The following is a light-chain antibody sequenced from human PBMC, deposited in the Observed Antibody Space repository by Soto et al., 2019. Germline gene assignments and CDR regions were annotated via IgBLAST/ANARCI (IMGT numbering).Light chain of an antibody. CDR2: DAS. CDR1: QGISSY. J-gene: IGKJ1*01. Sequence: IQLTQSPSSLSASVGDRVTITCRASQGISSYLGWYQQKPGKAPNLLIYDASTLHSGVPSRFSGGGSGTDCTLTISCLQSEDVATYYCQQYYSYPRTLGQGTKVDIK. CDR3: QQYYSYPRT. V-gene: IGKV1-9*01.